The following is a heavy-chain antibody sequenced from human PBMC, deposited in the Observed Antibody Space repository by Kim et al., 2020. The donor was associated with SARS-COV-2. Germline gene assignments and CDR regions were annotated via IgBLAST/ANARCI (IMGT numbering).Heavy chain of an antibody. CDR3: AKDFSAYGLGLSAFDI. Sequence: GGSLRLSCAPSGFTFNIYAMSWVRQAPGKGLEWVSDFSGNGGGTLYADSVKGRFTISRDNSKSTLYLQMNSLRAEDTAIYYCAKDFSAYGLGLSAFDIWGQGTMVTVSS. D-gene: IGHD3-10*01. V-gene: IGHV3-23*01. J-gene: IGHJ3*02. CDR2: FSGNGGGT. CDR1: GFTFNIYA.